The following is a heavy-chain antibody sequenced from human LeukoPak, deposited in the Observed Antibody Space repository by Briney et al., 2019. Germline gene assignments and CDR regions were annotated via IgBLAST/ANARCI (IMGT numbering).Heavy chain of an antibody. D-gene: IGHD1-26*01. V-gene: IGHV1-58*02. CDR1: GLTFTSSA. Sequence: ASVKVSCKASGLTFTSSAMQWVRQARGQGLEWIGWIVVGSGNTNYAQKFQERVTITRDMSTSTAYMELRSLRSEDTAVYYCAASSGTYYRFDSWGQGTLVTFSS. CDR3: AASSGTYYRFDS. CDR2: IVVGSGNT. J-gene: IGHJ4*02.